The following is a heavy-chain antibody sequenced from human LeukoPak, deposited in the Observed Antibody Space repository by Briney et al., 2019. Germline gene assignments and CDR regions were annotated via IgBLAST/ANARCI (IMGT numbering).Heavy chain of an antibody. CDR3: ARRLTQYDCFDP. V-gene: IGHV6-1*01. CDR1: GDSFSSNSVT. J-gene: IGHJ5*02. CDR2: TYYRSTWNN. D-gene: IGHD2-2*01. Sequence: SQTLSLTCAISGDSFSSNSVTWNWIRQSPSRGLEWLGRTYYRSTWNNDYAVSVRGRITVNPDTSKNQFSLHLNSVTPEDTAVYYCARRLTQYDCFDPWGQGILVTVSS.